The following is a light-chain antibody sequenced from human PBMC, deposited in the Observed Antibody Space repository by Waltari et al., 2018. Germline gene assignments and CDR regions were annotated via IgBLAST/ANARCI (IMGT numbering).Light chain of an antibody. V-gene: IGLV2-14*01. J-gene: IGLJ2*01. CDR3: SSQSSNDVVL. CDR2: DVS. CDR1: SNAVRGYNS. Sequence: QSALTQPASVSGSPGQSVTIFCAGTSNAVRGYNSVSCYQEHPGHAPRVIIYDVSDRPSGVSDRFSGSKSGNTASLTISGLQAEDEADYYCSSQSSNDVVLFGGGTKLTVL.